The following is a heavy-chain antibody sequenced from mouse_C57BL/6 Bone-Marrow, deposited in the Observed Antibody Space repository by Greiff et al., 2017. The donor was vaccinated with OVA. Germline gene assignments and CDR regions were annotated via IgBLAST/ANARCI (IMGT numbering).Heavy chain of an antibody. V-gene: IGHV1-26*01. Sequence: EVQLQQSGPELVKPGASVKISCKASGYTLTDYYMNWVKQSHGKSLEWIGDINPNNGGTSYNQKFKGKATLTVDKSSSTAYMELRSLTSEDSAVYYCARRGYSNYDYWGQGTTLTVSS. CDR3: ARRGYSNYDY. J-gene: IGHJ2*01. CDR1: GYTLTDYY. D-gene: IGHD2-5*01. CDR2: INPNNGGT.